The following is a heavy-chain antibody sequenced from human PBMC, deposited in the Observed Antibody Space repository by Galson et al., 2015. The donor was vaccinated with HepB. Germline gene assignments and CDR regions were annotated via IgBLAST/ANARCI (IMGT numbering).Heavy chain of an antibody. CDR3: ARRFGDYIDY. V-gene: IGHV4-61*01. CDR1: GGSVSSGSYY. J-gene: IGHJ4*02. Sequence: SETLFLTCTVSGGSVSSGSYYWSWIRQPPGKGLEWIGYIYYSGSTNYNPSLKSRVTISVDTSKNQFSLKLSSVTAADTAVYYCARRFGDYIDYWGQGTLVTVSS. D-gene: IGHD2-15*01. CDR2: IYYSGST.